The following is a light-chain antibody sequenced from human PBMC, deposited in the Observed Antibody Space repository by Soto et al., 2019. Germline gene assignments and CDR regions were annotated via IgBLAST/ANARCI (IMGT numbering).Light chain of an antibody. J-gene: IGKJ2*01. Sequence: EIVLPQSPATLSLSPGERATLSCRASQSVSRYLAWYQQKPGQAPRLLIYGASTRATGIPARFSGSGSGTEFTLTISNLQSEDFALYYCQHYFNWPYTFGQGTKVDIK. CDR2: GAS. CDR1: QSVSRY. V-gene: IGKV3-15*01. CDR3: QHYFNWPYT.